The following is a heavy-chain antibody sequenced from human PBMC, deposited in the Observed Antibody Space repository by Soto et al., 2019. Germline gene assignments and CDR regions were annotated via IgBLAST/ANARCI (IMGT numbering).Heavy chain of an antibody. CDR1: GYTFTSYY. J-gene: IGHJ5*02. Sequence: QVQLVQSGAEVKKPGASVKVSCKASGYTFTSYYMHWVRQAPVQGLEWMGIINPSGGSTSYAQKFKGRVTMTRDTSTSTVYMELSSLRSEDTAVYYCARDGTWGSYDNWFDPWGQGTLVTVSS. CDR3: ARDGTWGSYDNWFDP. CDR2: INPSGGST. D-gene: IGHD3-16*01. V-gene: IGHV1-46*03.